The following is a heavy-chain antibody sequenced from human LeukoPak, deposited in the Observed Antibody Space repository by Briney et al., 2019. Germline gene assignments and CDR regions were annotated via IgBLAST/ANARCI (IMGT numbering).Heavy chain of an antibody. CDR1: GGSFSGYY. J-gene: IGHJ4*02. CDR2: INHSGST. CDR3: ARDQQDSSGYYPR. D-gene: IGHD3-22*01. V-gene: IGHV4-34*01. Sequence: RSSETLSLTCAVYGGSFSGYYWSWIRQPPGKGLEWIGEINHSGSTNYNPSLKSRVTISVDTSKNQFSLKLSSVTAADTAVYYCARDQQDSSGYYPRWGQGTLVTVSS.